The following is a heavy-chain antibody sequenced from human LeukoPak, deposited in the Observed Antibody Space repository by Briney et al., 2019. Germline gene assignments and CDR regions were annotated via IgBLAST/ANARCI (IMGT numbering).Heavy chain of an antibody. V-gene: IGHV1-69*13. Sequence: ASVKVSCKASGYTFTGYYMHWVRQAPGQGLEWMGGIIPIFGTANYAQKFQGRVTITADESTSTAYMELSSLRSEDTAVYYCARDSDGYYYDSSGYYPFDYWGQGTLVTVSS. CDR3: ARDSDGYYYDSSGYYPFDY. CDR2: IIPIFGTA. J-gene: IGHJ4*02. D-gene: IGHD3-22*01. CDR1: GYTFTGYY.